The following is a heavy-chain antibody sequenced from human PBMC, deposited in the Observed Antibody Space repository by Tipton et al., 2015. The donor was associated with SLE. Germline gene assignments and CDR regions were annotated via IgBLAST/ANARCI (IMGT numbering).Heavy chain of an antibody. CDR3: ARGDNTGGS. Sequence: SLRLSCTTSGFTFSSYWMHWVRQAPGKGLVWVSRIRGDGSTTYYADFVEGRFTISRDNAKNTLYLQMNSLRAEDTAVYYCARGDNTGGSWGQGTLVTVSS. D-gene: IGHD1-14*01. CDR1: GFTFSSYW. CDR2: IRGDGSTT. J-gene: IGHJ5*02. V-gene: IGHV3-74*01.